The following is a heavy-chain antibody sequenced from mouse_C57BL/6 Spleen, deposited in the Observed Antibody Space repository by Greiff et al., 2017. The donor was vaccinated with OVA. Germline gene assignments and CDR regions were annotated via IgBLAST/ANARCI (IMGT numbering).Heavy chain of an antibody. CDR1: GYTFTGYW. J-gene: IGHJ2*01. Sequence: QVQLKQSGAELMKPGASVKLSCKATGYTFTGYWIEWVKQRPGHGLEWIGEILPGSGSTNYNEKFKGKATFTADTSSNTAYMQLSSLTTEDSAIYYCARRPTSYYGSSYDFDYWGQGTTLTVSS. V-gene: IGHV1-9*01. CDR3: ARRPTSYYGSSYDFDY. D-gene: IGHD1-1*01. CDR2: ILPGSGST.